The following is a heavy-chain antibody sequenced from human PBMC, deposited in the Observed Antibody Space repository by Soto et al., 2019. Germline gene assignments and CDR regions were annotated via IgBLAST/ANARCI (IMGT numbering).Heavy chain of an antibody. D-gene: IGHD3-10*01. CDR2: IYHSGST. CDR3: ARDRGVRRSGLDP. CDR1: GGSISSGGYS. J-gene: IGHJ5*02. V-gene: IGHV4-30-2*01. Sequence: SETLSLTCAVSGGSISSGGYSWSWIRQPPGKGLEWIGYIYHSGSTYYNPSLKSRVTISVDRSKNQFSLKLSSVTAADTAVYYCARDRGVRRSGLDPWGQGTLVTVSS.